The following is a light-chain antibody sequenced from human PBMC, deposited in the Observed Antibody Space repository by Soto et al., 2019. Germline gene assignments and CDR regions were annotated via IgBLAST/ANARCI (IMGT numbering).Light chain of an antibody. V-gene: IGKV3-20*01. CDR2: SAS. J-gene: IGKJ1*01. Sequence: EIVLTQSPGTLSLSPGERATLSCRASQSVASNYLAWYQQKPAQAPRLLIYSASSRAAGVPDRFSGSGSGTEFTLTITRLEPEDFAVYYCHQYGSGTWTFGQGTKVEVK. CDR3: HQYGSGTWT. CDR1: QSVASNY.